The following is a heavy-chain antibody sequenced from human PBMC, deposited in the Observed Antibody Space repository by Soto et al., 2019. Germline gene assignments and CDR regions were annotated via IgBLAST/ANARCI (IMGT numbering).Heavy chain of an antibody. J-gene: IGHJ4*02. D-gene: IGHD6-19*01. CDR2: ISAITTGT. V-gene: IGHV3-23*01. CDR1: GFTFSNFP. CDR3: ARREAVAGANDY. Sequence: EVQLLESGGGLVQPGGSLRLSCAASGFTFSNFPMGWVRQAPGKGLEWVSLISAITTGTYYADSVKGRFTISRDNSKNTLYMQMNSLRADDTAIYYCARREAVAGANDYWGQGTLVTVSS.